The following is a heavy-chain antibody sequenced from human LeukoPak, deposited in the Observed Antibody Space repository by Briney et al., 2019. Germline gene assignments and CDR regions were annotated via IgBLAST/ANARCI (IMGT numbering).Heavy chain of an antibody. CDR3: ARDGVYSSFWYFDL. D-gene: IGHD6-13*01. CDR1: GDSISRYY. Sequence: PSETLSLTCIVSGDSISRYYWSWLRQPAGKGLEWIGRIYSSGSTNYNPSLKSRVTMSVDTSKNQFSLNLISVTAADTAIYYCARDGVYSSFWYFDLWGRGTLVTVSS. J-gene: IGHJ2*01. CDR2: IYSSGST. V-gene: IGHV4-4*07.